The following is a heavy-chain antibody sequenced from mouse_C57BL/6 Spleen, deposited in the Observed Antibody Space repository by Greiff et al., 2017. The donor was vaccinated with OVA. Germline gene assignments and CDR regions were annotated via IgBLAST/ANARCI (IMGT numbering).Heavy chain of an antibody. V-gene: IGHV1-69*01. CDR3: ARAYYSNYGWYFDV. Sequence: QVQLQQPGAELVMPGASVKLSCKASGYTFTSYWMHWVKQRPGQGLEWIGEIDPSDSYTNYNQKFKGKSTLTVDKSSSTAYMQLSSLTSEDSAVYYCARAYYSNYGWYFDVWGTGTTVTVSS. CDR2: IDPSDSYT. D-gene: IGHD2-5*01. J-gene: IGHJ1*03. CDR1: GYTFTSYW.